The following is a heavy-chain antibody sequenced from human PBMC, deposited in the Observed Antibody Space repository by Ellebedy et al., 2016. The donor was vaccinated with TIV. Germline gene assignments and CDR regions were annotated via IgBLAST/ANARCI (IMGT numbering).Heavy chain of an antibody. CDR2: LDSDGSRT. D-gene: IGHD3-10*01. V-gene: IGHV3-74*01. J-gene: IGHJ4*02. CDR3: AKFRGFLWFGDFTDY. Sequence: GESLKISCAASGFTFSGYWMHWVRQAPGKGLEWVSRLDSDGSRTSYADTVRGRFTIPRDNAKNTLYLQMNSLRVEDTAVYYCAKFRGFLWFGDFTDYWGQGTLVTVSS. CDR1: GFTFSGYW.